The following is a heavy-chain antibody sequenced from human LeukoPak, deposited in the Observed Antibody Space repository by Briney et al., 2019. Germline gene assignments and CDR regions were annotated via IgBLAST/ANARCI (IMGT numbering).Heavy chain of an antibody. CDR3: ARGGEGGRNYFDY. CDR2: IIPIFGTA. D-gene: IGHD3-10*01. J-gene: IGHJ4*02. V-gene: IGHV1-69*05. CDR1: GGTYSSYA. Sequence: GASVKVSCKASGGTYSSYAISWVRQAPGQGLEWMGGIIPIFGTANYAQKFQGRVTITTDESTSTAYMELSSLRSEDTAVYYCARGGEGGRNYFDYWGQGTLVTISS.